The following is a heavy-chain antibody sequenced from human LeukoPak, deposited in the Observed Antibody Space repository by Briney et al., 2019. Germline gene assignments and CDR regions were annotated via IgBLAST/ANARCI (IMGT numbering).Heavy chain of an antibody. Sequence: ASVKVSCKASGYTFTSYYIHWVRQAPGQGLEWMGWINPNSGGTNYAQKFQGRVTMAGDTTISTVYMELSRLRSDDTAVYYCARALVPSTTYYYYGMDVWGQGTTVTVSS. J-gene: IGHJ6*02. CDR1: GYTFTSYY. CDR3: ARALVPSTTYYYYGMDV. D-gene: IGHD1-14*01. V-gene: IGHV1-2*02. CDR2: INPNSGGT.